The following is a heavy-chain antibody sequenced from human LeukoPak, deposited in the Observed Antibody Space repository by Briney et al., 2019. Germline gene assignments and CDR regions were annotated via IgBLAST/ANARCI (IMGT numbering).Heavy chain of an antibody. CDR2: ISGSGGST. D-gene: IGHD2-21*02. J-gene: IGHJ4*02. CDR3: AKDRDHPSASFDY. Sequence: QPGGSLRLSCAASGFTFSSYAVSWVRQAPGKGLEWVSAISGSGGSTYYADSVKGRFTISRDNSKNTLYLQMNSLRAEDTAVYYCAKDRDHPSASFDYWGQGTLVTVSS. V-gene: IGHV3-23*01. CDR1: GFTFSSYA.